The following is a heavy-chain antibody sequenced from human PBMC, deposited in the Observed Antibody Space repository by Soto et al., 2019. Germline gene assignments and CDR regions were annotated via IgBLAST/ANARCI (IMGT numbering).Heavy chain of an antibody. J-gene: IGHJ3*01. CDR1: GGTFSSYT. Sequence: QVQLVQSGAEVKKPGSSVKVSCKASGGTFSSYTISWVRQAPGQGLEWMGRIIPILGIANYAQKFQGRVTITADKSTSTAYMELSSLRSEDTAVYYCARQFGGVIVRSVPAFDFLGPRTMVTLPS. V-gene: IGHV1-69*02. CDR2: IIPILGIA. CDR3: ARQFGGVIVRSVPAFDF. D-gene: IGHD3-16*02.